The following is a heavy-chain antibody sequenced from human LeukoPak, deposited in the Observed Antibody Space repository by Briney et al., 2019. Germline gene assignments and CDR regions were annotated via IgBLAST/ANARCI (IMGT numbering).Heavy chain of an antibody. D-gene: IGHD3-22*01. CDR2: MNPSGST. CDR1: GGSSSGYY. CDR3: ARGRQDVTMIVVVMTAVSYYLDV. V-gene: IGHV4-34*01. J-gene: IGHJ6*03. Sequence: PSETLSLTCAVYGGSSSGYYWTWIRQTPEKGLEWIGEMNPSGSTNYNPSLKSRVTISVDTSKNQFSLELSSVTAADTAVYYCARGRQDVTMIVVVMTAVSYYLDVWAKGPRSPSP.